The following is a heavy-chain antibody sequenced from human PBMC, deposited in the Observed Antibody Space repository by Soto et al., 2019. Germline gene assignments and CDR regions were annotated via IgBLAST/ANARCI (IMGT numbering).Heavy chain of an antibody. D-gene: IGHD5-18*01. CDR1: GGCMWSGVFD. CDR2: IYYSGST. V-gene: IGHV4-30-4*01. CDR3: ARGGMYSYGNNWFDP. J-gene: IGHJ5*02. Sequence: SGSPALACTVSGGCMWSGVFDWSLIRQPPGKGLEWIGYIYYSGSTYYNPSRKSRVTISVDTSKNQFSLKLSSVTAADTAVYYCARGGMYSYGNNWFDPWGQRTLVTVSS.